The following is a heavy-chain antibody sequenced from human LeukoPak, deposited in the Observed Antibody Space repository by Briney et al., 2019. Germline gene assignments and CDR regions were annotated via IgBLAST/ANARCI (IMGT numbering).Heavy chain of an antibody. D-gene: IGHD3-9*01. CDR3: APMYYDILTVFDY. J-gene: IGHJ4*02. V-gene: IGHV3-30*03. CDR2: ISYDGSNK. CDR1: GFTFSSYD. Sequence: PGGSLRLSCAASGFTFSSYDMHWVRQAPGKGLEWVTVISYDGSNKYYGDSVKGRFTISRDNAKNSLYLQMNSLRAEDTAVYYCAPMYYDILTVFDYWGQGTLVTVSS.